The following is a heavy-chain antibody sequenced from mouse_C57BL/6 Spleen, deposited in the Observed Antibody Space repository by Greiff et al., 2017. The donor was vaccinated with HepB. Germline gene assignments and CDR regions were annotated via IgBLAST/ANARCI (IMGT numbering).Heavy chain of an antibody. CDR1: GYTFTSYW. CDR3: ARSGGYLYYFDY. J-gene: IGHJ2*01. Sequence: VQLQQPGAELVKPGASVKLSCKASGYTFTSYWMHWVKQRPGQGLEWIGMIHPNSGSTNYNEKFKSKATLTVDKSSSTAYMQLSSLTSEDSAVYYCARSGGYLYYFDYWGQGTTLTVSS. V-gene: IGHV1-64*01. D-gene: IGHD2-2*01. CDR2: IHPNSGST.